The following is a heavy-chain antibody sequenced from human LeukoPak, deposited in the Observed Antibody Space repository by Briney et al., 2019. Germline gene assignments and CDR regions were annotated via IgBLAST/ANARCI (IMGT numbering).Heavy chain of an antibody. D-gene: IGHD2-21*01. J-gene: IGHJ4*02. Sequence: GGSLGLSCTTSGFTFSASAMHWVRQGPGKGLEWVAYIAHHGNNRYYVDSVKGRFTISRDNSKGVLYLQMNSLRGDDTAIYYCAKDGSWSCTDWGQGTLVTVAP. V-gene: IGHV3-30*02. CDR2: IAHHGNNR. CDR1: GFTFSASA. CDR3: AKDGSWSCTD.